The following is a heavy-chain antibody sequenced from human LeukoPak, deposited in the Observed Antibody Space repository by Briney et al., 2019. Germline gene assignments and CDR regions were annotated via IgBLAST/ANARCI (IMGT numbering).Heavy chain of an antibody. V-gene: IGHV3-7*01. J-gene: IGHJ4*02. CDR1: GFTFSNYA. CDR2: IKQDGSEK. Sequence: GGSLRLSCGASGFTFSNYAMNWVRQAPGKGLEWVANIKQDGSEKYYVDSVKGRFTISRDNAKNTLYLQMNSLRAEDTAVYYCAKDMAVFWGQGTLVTVSS. D-gene: IGHD6-19*01. CDR3: AKDMAVF.